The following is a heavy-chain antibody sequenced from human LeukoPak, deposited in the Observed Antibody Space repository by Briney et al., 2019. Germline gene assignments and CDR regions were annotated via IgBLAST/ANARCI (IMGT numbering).Heavy chain of an antibody. CDR2: IYYSGST. V-gene: IGHV4-59*01. CDR1: GGSISSYY. Sequence: PSETLSLTCTVSGGSISSYYWSWIRQPPGKGLEWIGYIYYSGSTNYNPSLKSRVTISVDTSKNQFSLKLSSVTAADTAVYYRARANGYSRFGYWGQGTLVTVSS. J-gene: IGHJ4*02. D-gene: IGHD5-18*01. CDR3: ARANGYSRFGY.